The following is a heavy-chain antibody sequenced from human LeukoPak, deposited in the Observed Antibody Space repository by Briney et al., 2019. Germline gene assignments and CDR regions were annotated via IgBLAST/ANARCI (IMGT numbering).Heavy chain of an antibody. J-gene: IGHJ5*02. CDR1: GGSISSYY. D-gene: IGHD3-16*01. CDR3: ASSIRGWFDP. CDR2: IYYSGST. Sequence: SETLSLTCTVSGGSISSYYWSWIRQPPGKGLEWIGYIYYSGSTSYNPSLRSRVTISVDTSKNQFSLKLYSVTAADTAVYYCASSIRGWFDPWGQGTLVTVSS. V-gene: IGHV4-59*01.